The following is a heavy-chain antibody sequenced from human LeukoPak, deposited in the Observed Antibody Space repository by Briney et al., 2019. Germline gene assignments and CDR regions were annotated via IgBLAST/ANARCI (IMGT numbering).Heavy chain of an antibody. D-gene: IGHD2-2*01. V-gene: IGHV3-23*01. CDR1: GFIFSNYG. CDR2: ISGSGGST. J-gene: IGHJ4*02. Sequence: GGSLRLSCAASGFIFSNYGMNWVRQAPGKGLEWVSAISGSGGSTYYADSVKGRFTISRDNSKNTLYLQMNSLRAEDTAVYYCAKGGYCSSTSCCDFDYWGQGTLVTVSS. CDR3: AKGGYCSSTSCCDFDY.